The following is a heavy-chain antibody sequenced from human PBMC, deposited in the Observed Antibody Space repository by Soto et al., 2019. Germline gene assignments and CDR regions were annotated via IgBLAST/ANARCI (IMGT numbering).Heavy chain of an antibody. J-gene: IGHJ4*02. Sequence: SETLSLTCTVSGGSISGYYWTWIRQPPGKGLEWIGYIFYSGVTNYNPSLKSRVTLSVGTSKNQSSLKLRSVTAADTAVYYCARVGSSGWSPDYWGRGTLVTVSS. D-gene: IGHD6-19*01. V-gene: IGHV4-59*01. CDR1: GGSISGYY. CDR3: ARVGSSGWSPDY. CDR2: IFYSGVT.